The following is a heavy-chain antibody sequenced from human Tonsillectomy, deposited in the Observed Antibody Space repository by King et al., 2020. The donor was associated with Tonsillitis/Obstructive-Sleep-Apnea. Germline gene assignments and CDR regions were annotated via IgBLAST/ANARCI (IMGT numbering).Heavy chain of an antibody. J-gene: IGHJ6*02. CDR3: AMWGVGATTIYYYYALDV. CDR2: INHSGST. V-gene: IGHV4-34*01. Sequence: VQLQQWGAGLLKPSETLSLTCAVYGGSFSGYYWSWIRQPPGKGLEWIGEINHSGSTNYSPSLKSRVTISIDTSKNQFSLKLSSLTAADTAVYYCAMWGVGATTIYYYYALDVWGQGTTVTVSS. CDR1: GGSFSGYY. D-gene: IGHD1-26*01.